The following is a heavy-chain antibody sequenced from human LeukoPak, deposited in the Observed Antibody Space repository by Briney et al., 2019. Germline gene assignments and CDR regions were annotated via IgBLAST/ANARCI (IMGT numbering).Heavy chain of an antibody. D-gene: IGHD2-21*01. V-gene: IGHV3-21*01. CDR1: GFPFSSYS. CDR2: ISSSSTFI. J-gene: IGHJ3*02. CDR3: AKGRTILWWFDASAI. Sequence: KPGGSLRLSCAASGFPFSSYSMNWVRQAPGKGLEWVSYISSSSTFIFYADSVKGRFTISRDNAKNSLYLQVNSLRAEDTAVYYCAKGRTILWWFDASAIWGQGTMVTVSS.